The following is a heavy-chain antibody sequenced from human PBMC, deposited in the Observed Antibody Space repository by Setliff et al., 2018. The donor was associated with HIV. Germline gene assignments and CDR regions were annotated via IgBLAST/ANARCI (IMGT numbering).Heavy chain of an antibody. CDR3: ARGKGVGGVIITGGLDV. CDR1: GYTFTNYD. J-gene: IGHJ6*02. CDR2: MNPNSGVS. V-gene: IGHV1-8*01. Sequence: ASVKVSCKPSGYTFTNYDIHWMRRATGQGLEWMGWMNPNSGVSGYALKFHDRVTMTRDTSITTAYMELSSLTSEDTAVYYCARGKGVGGVIITGGLDVWGQGTTVTVSS. D-gene: IGHD3-10*01.